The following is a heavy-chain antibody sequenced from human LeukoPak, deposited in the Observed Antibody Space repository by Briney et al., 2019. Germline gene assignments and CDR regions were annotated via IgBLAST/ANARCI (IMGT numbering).Heavy chain of an antibody. CDR3: ARRLRAAADYYYYYYMDV. CDR2: IYPGDSDT. J-gene: IGHJ6*03. V-gene: IGHV5-51*01. CDR1: GYSFTSYW. Sequence: GESLQISCKGSGYSFTSYWIGWVRQLPGKGLEWMGIIYPGDSDTRYSPSFQGQVTISADKSISTAYLQWSSLKASDTAMYYCARRLRAAADYYYYYYMDVWGKGTTVTVSS. D-gene: IGHD6-13*01.